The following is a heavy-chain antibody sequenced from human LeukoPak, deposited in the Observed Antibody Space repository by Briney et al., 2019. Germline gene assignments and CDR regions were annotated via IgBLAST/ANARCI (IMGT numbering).Heavy chain of an antibody. CDR2: ISYDGSNK. D-gene: IGHD1-20*01. CDR1: GFTFSSYA. V-gene: IGHV3-30-3*01. Sequence: GGSLRLSCAASGFTFSSYAMPWVRQAPGKGLEWVAVISYDGSNKYYADSVKGRFTISRDNSKNTLYLQMNSLRAEDTAVYYCARGYNWNDVDYWGQGTLVTVSS. J-gene: IGHJ4*02. CDR3: ARGYNWNDVDY.